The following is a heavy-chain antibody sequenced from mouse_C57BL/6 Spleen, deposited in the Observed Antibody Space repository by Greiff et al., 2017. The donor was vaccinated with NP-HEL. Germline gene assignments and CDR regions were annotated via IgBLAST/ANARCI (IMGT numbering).Heavy chain of an antibody. CDR1: GYTFTDYY. V-gene: IGHV1-26*01. D-gene: IGHD2-2*01. CDR3: ARRREWLRYAMDY. J-gene: IGHJ4*01. Sequence: EVQLQQSGPELVKPGASVKISCKASGYTFTDYYMNWVKQSHGKSLEWIGDINPNNGGTSYNQKFKGKATLTVDKSSSTAYMELRSLTSEDSAVYYCARRREWLRYAMDYWGQGTSVTVSS. CDR2: INPNNGGT.